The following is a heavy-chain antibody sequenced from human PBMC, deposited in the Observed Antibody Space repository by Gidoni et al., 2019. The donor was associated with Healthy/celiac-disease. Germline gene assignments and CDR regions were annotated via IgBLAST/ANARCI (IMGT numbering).Heavy chain of an antibody. V-gene: IGHV3-30*01. D-gene: IGHD1-26*01. CDR2: ISYDGSNK. Sequence: QVQLVESGGGVVQPGRSLRPSCAASGFTFSSYAMHWVRQAPGKGLEWVAVISYDGSNKYYADSVKGRFTISRDNSKNTLYLQMNSLRAEDTAVYYCARGIAGTLDYWGQGTLVTVSS. J-gene: IGHJ4*02. CDR3: ARGIAGTLDY. CDR1: GFTFSSYA.